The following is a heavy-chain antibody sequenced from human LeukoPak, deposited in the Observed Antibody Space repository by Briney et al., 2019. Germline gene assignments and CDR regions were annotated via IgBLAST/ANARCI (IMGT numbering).Heavy chain of an antibody. J-gene: IGHJ5*02. CDR2: IIPIFGTA. CDR3: ARSRLRENWFDP. V-gene: IGHV1-69*13. D-gene: IGHD4-17*01. Sequence: SVKVSCKASGGTFSSYAISWVRQAPGQGLEWMGGIIPIFGTANYAQKFQGRVTITADESTSTAYMELSSLRSKDTAVYYCARSRLRENWFDPWGQGTLVTVSS. CDR1: GGTFSSYA.